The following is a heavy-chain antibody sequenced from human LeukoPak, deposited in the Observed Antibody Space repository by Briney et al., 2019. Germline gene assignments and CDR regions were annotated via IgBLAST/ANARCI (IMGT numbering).Heavy chain of an antibody. CDR2: IYSGGST. CDR3: ARGRRGYYYDSSVVMGFDY. Sequence: GGPLRLSCAASGFTVSSNYMSWVRQAPGEGLQRVSVIYSGGSTYYANSVKGRFIISRDNSQNTLYLQMNSLRAEDTAGYYCARGRRGYYYDSSVVMGFDYWGQGTLVSVSS. D-gene: IGHD3-22*01. J-gene: IGHJ4*02. CDR1: GFTVSSNY. V-gene: IGHV3-66*02.